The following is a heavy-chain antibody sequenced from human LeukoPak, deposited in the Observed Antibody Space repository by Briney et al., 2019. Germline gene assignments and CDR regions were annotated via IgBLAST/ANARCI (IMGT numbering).Heavy chain of an antibody. CDR1: GYSFTSYG. Sequence: ASVKVSCKASGYSFTSYGFTWVRRAPGQGLEWMGWVSAYDGSTNYAQKIRGRVTMTTDASKNTVYMELRSLRFDDTAVYYCARGGRDGMDVWGQGTAVTVSS. CDR3: ARGGRDGMDV. CDR2: VSAYDGST. J-gene: IGHJ6*02. V-gene: IGHV1-18*01. D-gene: IGHD3-10*01.